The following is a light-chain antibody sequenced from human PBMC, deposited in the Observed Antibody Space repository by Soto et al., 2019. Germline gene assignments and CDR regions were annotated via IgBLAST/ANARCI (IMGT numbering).Light chain of an antibody. CDR3: QQYGSSGT. CDR1: QSVSNNY. Sequence: DIVLTQSPATLSLSRGERATLSCRASQSVSNNYLAWYQQKPGQAPRLLIYGASNRATGIPDRFSGSGSGTDFTLTISRLEPEDFAVYYCQQYGSSGTFGQGTKVDI. V-gene: IGKV3-20*01. CDR2: GAS. J-gene: IGKJ1*01.